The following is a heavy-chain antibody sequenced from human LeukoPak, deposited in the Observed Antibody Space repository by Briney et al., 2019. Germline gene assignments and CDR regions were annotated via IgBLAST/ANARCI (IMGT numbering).Heavy chain of an antibody. J-gene: IGHJ2*01. V-gene: IGHV3-72*01. Sequence: GGSLILSCAASGFTFSDHYMDWVRQAPGKGLEWVGRTRNRPQSYTTEYAASVKGRFTISRDDSKNLLYLQMNSLKSEDTAVYYCARVAANERWYFDLWGRGTLVTVSS. CDR3: ARVAANERWYFDL. CDR1: GFTFSDHY. D-gene: IGHD6-25*01. CDR2: TRNRPQSYTT.